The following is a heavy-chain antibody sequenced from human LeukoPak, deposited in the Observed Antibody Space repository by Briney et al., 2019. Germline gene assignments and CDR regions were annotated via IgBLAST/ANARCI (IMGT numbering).Heavy chain of an antibody. CDR1: GYSISSGYY. CDR2: IYHNGIT. V-gene: IGHV4-38-2*02. D-gene: IGHD5-24*01. CDR3: ARELATINGPYFES. J-gene: IGHJ4*02. Sequence: PSETLSLTCTVSGYSISSGYYWGWIRPPPGKGLEWVGQIYHNGITNYNPSLKGRLTISVDKSRNHFSLNLTSVTAADTAVYFFARELATINGPYFESWGQGTLVTVSS.